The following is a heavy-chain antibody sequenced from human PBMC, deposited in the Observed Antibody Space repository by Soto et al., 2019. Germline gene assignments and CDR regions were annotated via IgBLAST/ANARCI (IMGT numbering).Heavy chain of an antibody. CDR1: GFTFSNYA. J-gene: IGHJ4*02. CDR3: AKDPGVPILTGYP. CDR2: LSGSGDST. Sequence: QTGGSLRLSCAASGFTFSNYAMNWVRQAPGKGLQWVSALSGSGDSTYYADSVKGRFTISRDNSKNTLYLQMNSLRAEDTAVYYSAKDPGVPILTGYPWGQGTLVTVSS. V-gene: IGHV3-23*01. D-gene: IGHD3-9*01.